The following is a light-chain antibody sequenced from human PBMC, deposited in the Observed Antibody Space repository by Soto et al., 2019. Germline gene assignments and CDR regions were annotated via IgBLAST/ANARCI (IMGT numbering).Light chain of an antibody. CDR1: SSDVGGYDY. V-gene: IGLV2-8*01. Sequence: QSVLTQPPSASGSPGQSVTISCTGTSSDVGGYDYVSWYQQHPGKAPKLMIYEVTIRPSGVSDRFSGSKSGNTASLTVSGLQAEDEADYYCNSYTGGNASYVFVTGTKVTVL. CDR3: NSYTGGNASYV. CDR2: EVT. J-gene: IGLJ1*01.